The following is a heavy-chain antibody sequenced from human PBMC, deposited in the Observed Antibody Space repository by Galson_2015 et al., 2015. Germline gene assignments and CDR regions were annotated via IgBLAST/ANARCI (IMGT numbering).Heavy chain of an antibody. Sequence: LRLSCAASGFTFSAYWMAWVRQAPGKGLEWVANIKQDGSDKYYVDSLKGRFTISRDNANNSLYLQMNSLRAEDTAVYYCARVRVPAGIPNWFDPWGQGTLVTVSS. CDR3: ARVRVPAGIPNWFDP. J-gene: IGHJ5*02. D-gene: IGHD2-2*01. CDR2: IKQDGSDK. V-gene: IGHV3-7*01. CDR1: GFTFSAYW.